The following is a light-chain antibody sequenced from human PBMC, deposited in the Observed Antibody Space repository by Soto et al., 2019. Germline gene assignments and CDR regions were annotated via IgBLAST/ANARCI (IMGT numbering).Light chain of an antibody. Sequence: DIQITQSPSTLSGSVGDRVTITCRASQGISNYLAWYQQKPGKVPKLLIYAASTLQSGVPSRFSGSGSGTDFTLTISSLQPEDVATYYCQKYNSAPPWTFGQGTKVDIK. CDR3: QKYNSAPPWT. CDR1: QGISNY. J-gene: IGKJ1*01. V-gene: IGKV1-27*01. CDR2: AAS.